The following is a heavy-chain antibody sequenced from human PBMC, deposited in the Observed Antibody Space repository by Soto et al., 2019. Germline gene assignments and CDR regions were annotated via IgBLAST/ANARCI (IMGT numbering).Heavy chain of an antibody. V-gene: IGHV3-49*03. Sequence: PGGSLRLSCTASGFTFGDYAMSWFRQAPGKGLEWVGFIRSKAYGGTTEYAASVKGRFTISRDDSKSIAYLRMNSLKTEDTAVYYCTRDLPYSSSWYEDYYYGMDVCGQGTTVTVSS. CDR1: GFTFGDYA. CDR2: IRSKAYGGTT. CDR3: TRDLPYSSSWYEDYYYGMDV. D-gene: IGHD6-13*01. J-gene: IGHJ6*02.